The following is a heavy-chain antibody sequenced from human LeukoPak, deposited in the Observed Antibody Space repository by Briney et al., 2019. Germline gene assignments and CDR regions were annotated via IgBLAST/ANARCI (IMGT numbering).Heavy chain of an antibody. CDR1: GFTVSSNY. V-gene: IGHV3-53*01. Sequence: GGSLRLSCAASGFTVSSNYMSWVRQAPGKGLEWVSVIYSGGSTYYADSVKGRFTISRDNSKNTLYLQMNSLRAEDTAVYYCARERPNWGANYFDYWGQGTLVTVSS. D-gene: IGHD7-27*01. CDR2: IYSGGST. J-gene: IGHJ4*02. CDR3: ARERPNWGANYFDY.